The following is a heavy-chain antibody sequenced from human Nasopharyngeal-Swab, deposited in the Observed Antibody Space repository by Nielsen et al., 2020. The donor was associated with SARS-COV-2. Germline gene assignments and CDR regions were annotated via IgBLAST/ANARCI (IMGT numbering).Heavy chain of an antibody. CDR2: INPSGGST. V-gene: IGHV1-46*01. Sequence: ASVKVSCKASGYTFTSYYMHWVRQAPGQGLEWMGIINPSGGSTAYAQKFQGRVTMTRDTSTSTVYMELSSLRSEDTAVYYCARADCSGGGCYFFWFDPWGQGTPVTVSS. CDR1: GYTFTSYY. J-gene: IGHJ5*02. CDR3: ARADCSGGGCYFFWFDP. D-gene: IGHD2-15*01.